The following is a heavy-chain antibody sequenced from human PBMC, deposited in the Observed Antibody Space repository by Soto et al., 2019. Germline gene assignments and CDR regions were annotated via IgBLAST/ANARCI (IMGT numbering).Heavy chain of an antibody. Sequence: QVQLQQWGAGLLKPSETLSLTCAVYGGSFSGYYWSWIRQPPGKGLEWIGEIKHSGRTNYNPSLNSRVNRSVDTSKNQFSLKLISVTAAETAVYYCARGSLGYCSSTSCYRAFDIWGQGTMVTVSS. CDR3: ARGSLGYCSSTSCYRAFDI. CDR2: IKHSGRT. J-gene: IGHJ3*02. CDR1: GGSFSGYY. D-gene: IGHD2-2*01. V-gene: IGHV4-34*01.